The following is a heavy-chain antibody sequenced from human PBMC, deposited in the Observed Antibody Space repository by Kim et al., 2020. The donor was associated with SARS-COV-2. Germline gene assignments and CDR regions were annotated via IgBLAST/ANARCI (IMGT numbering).Heavy chain of an antibody. Sequence: EGSLRLSCEASGFTFRDYAMNWVRQAPGKGLEWVAATIDSGVSTYYADSVKGRFTISRDNSRNTLFLQMHSLRVEDTATYYCTRNNSRAFSSGSMDVWGQGTMVTVSS. V-gene: IGHV3-23*01. CDR3: TRNNSRAFSSGSMDV. J-gene: IGHJ6*02. CDR1: GFTFRDYA. CDR2: TIDSGVST. D-gene: IGHD3-3*01.